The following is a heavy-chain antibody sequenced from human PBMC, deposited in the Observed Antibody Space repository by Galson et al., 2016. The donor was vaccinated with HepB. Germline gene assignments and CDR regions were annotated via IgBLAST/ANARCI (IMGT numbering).Heavy chain of an antibody. CDR2: IYTGGST. CDR1: GFTVSSNY. CDR3: ARTNPDYGDYDY. D-gene: IGHD4-17*01. J-gene: IGHJ4*02. V-gene: IGHV3-53*04. Sequence: SLRLSCAASGFTVSSNYMSWVRQAPGKGLEWASIIYTGGSTYYADSVKGRFTTSRHNSKNTLYLQMNSLRAEDTAVYYCARTNPDYGDYDYWGQGALVTVSS.